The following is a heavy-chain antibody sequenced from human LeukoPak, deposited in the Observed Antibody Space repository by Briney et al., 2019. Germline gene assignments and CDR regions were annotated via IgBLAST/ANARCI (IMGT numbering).Heavy chain of an antibody. D-gene: IGHD3-3*01. V-gene: IGHV3-23*01. J-gene: IGHJ4*02. Sequence: GGSLRLSSAASGFSFSFNSHAMSWVRQAPGKGLEWVSGISGSGGVTYSADSVKGRFTISRDNSKNTLYLQMNSLRAEDTAVYYCAKDLGRFGVGVSLDFWGLGTLVTVAS. CDR3: AKDLGRFGVGVSLDF. CDR2: ISGSGGVT. CDR1: GFSFSFNSHA.